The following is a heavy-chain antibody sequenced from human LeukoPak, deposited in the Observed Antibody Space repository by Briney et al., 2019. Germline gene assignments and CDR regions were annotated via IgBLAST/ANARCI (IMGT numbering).Heavy chain of an antibody. CDR3: ARQYTSSSSPDY. J-gene: IGHJ4*02. Sequence: GESLKISCEGSGYSFTSYWIGWVRQMPGKGLECMGIFYPGDSDTRYSPSFQGQVTISVDKSISTAYLQWSSLKASDTAMYYCARQYTSSSSPDYWGQGTLVTVSS. V-gene: IGHV5-51*01. CDR1: GYSFTSYW. CDR2: FYPGDSDT. D-gene: IGHD6-6*01.